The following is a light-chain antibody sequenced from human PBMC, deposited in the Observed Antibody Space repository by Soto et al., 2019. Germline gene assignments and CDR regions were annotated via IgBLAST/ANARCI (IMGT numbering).Light chain of an antibody. Sequence: QSALAQPASVSGSPGQSITISCTGTSSDIGFYNYVSWYQQSPGKAPKLLIYGVTNRPSGISYRFSGPKSGSTASLTIYGLRDEDEADYYCSSYSTSFFYVFGTGTKVTVL. J-gene: IGLJ1*01. CDR2: GVT. CDR3: SSYSTSFFYV. CDR1: SSDIGFYNY. V-gene: IGLV2-14*01.